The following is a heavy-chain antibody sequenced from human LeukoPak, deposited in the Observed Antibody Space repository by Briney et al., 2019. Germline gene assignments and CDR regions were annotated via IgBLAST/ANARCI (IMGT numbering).Heavy chain of an antibody. CDR1: GGSFSGYY. Sequence: SETLSLTCAVYGGSFSGYYWSWIRQPPGKGLEWIGEINHSGSANYNPSLKSRVTISVDTSKNQFSLKLSSVTAADTAVYYCARKKDDFWSGYHLTYYFDYWRQGTLVAVSS. D-gene: IGHD3-3*01. V-gene: IGHV4-34*01. J-gene: IGHJ4*02. CDR3: ARKKDDFWSGYHLTYYFDY. CDR2: INHSGSA.